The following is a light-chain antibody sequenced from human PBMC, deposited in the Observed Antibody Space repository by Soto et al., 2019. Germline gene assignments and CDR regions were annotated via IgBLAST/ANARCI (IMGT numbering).Light chain of an antibody. CDR2: GAS. CDR3: QQYFNWPLTWT. J-gene: IGKJ1*01. Sequence: EVVLTQSPATLSVSAGGTVTLSCRASQSVRTNVAWYQQIPGQAPRLLVYGASTRATGVPASFTASGSGIEFSLTISSLLSEDSAFYYCQQYFNWPLTWTFGPGTKVQIK. V-gene: IGKV3-15*01. CDR1: QSVRTN.